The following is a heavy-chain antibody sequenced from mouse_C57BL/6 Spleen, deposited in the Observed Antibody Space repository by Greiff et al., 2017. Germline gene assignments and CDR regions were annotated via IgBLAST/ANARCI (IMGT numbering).Heavy chain of an antibody. CDR2: IYPGDGDT. D-gene: IGHD3-2*02. V-gene: IGHV1-82*01. J-gene: IGHJ2*01. CDR3: ARGAAQADYFDY. Sequence: VQLQQSGPELVKPGASVKISCKASGYAFSSSWMNWVKQRPGKGLEWIGRIYPGDGDTNYNGKFKGKATLTADKSSSTAYMQLSSLTSEDSAVYCCARGAAQADYFDYWGQGTTLTVSS. CDR1: GYAFSSSW.